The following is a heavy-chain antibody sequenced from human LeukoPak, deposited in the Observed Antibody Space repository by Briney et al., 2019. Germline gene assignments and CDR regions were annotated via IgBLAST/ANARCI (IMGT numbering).Heavy chain of an antibody. CDR2: INYSGNT. CDR1: GGSISSSSYY. J-gene: IGHJ6*03. Sequence: SETLSLTCTVSGGSISSSSYYWGWIRQPPGKGLEWIGTINYSGNTYYNPSLKSRVTISIDTSKNQFSLRLSSVTAADTAVYYCARVRYSSSPPYSYYYYMDVWVKGTTVTVSS. CDR3: ARVRYSSSPPYSYYYYMDV. D-gene: IGHD6-6*01. V-gene: IGHV4-39*07.